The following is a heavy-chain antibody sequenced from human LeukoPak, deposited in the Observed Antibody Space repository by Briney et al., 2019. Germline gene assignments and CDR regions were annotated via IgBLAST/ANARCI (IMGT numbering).Heavy chain of an antibody. J-gene: IGHJ4*02. CDR2: ISSSSSTI. CDR3: ARVFSGRGY. Sequence: GGSLRLSCAASGFTFSSYSMNWVRQAPGKGLEWVSYISSSSSTIYYADSVKGRFTISRDNAKNSLYLQMNSLRAEDTAVYYCARVFSGRGYWGQGTLVTVSS. CDR1: GFTFSSYS. V-gene: IGHV3-48*01.